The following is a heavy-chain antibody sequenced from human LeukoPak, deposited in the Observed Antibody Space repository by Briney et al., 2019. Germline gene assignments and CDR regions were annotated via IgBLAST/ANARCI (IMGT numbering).Heavy chain of an antibody. CDR2: IYYSGST. D-gene: IGHD3-3*01. J-gene: IGHJ4*02. CDR1: GGSISSYY. Sequence: SETLSLTCTVSGGSISSYYWSWIRQPPGKGLEWIGYIYYSGSTNYNPSLKSRVTISVDTSKNQFSLKLSSVTAADTAVYYCARSRLYDFWSGYRGPVDYWGQGTLVTVSS. V-gene: IGHV4-59*12. CDR3: ARSRLYDFWSGYRGPVDY.